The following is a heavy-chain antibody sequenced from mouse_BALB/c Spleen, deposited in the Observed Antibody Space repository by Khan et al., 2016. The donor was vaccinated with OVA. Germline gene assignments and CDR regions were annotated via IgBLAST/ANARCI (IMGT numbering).Heavy chain of an antibody. CDR3: ARSTYRFAFVY. V-gene: IGHV3-8*02. J-gene: IGHJ3*01. CDR1: GDSITSGY. D-gene: IGHD2-14*01. Sequence: EVQLQESGPSLVKPSQTLSLTCSVTGDSITSGYWNWIRKFPGNKLEYMGHIIYTGSTYYNPSLKSRISITRHTSENQYSLQLNSVTDEDTATYCGARSTYRFAFVYWGQGTLVTVSA. CDR2: IIYTGST.